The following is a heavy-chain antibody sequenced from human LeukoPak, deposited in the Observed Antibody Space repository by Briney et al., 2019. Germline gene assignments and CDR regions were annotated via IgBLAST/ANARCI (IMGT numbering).Heavy chain of an antibody. CDR3: ARGVGTTNFDY. V-gene: IGHV1-46*01. J-gene: IGHJ4*02. CDR2: INPSGGTT. D-gene: IGHD1-26*01. Sequence: GASVKDSCRASGYTFTSYCMRWVRQAPGQGLEWMGIINPSGGTTNYAQKFQGRVTLTRDTSTSTVYMELSSLRSEDTAMYYCARGVGTTNFDYWGQGTLVTVSS. CDR1: GYTFTSYC.